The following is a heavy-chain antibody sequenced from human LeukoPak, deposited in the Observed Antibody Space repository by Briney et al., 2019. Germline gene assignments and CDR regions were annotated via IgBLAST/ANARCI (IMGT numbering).Heavy chain of an antibody. CDR1: GYTFTGYY. V-gene: IGHV1-2*02. CDR2: INPNSGGT. CDR3: ARETYYNDSSGYYYFDY. D-gene: IGHD3-22*01. J-gene: IGHJ4*02. Sequence: GASVKVSCKASGYTFTGYYMHWVRQAPGQGLEWMGWINPNSGGTNYAQKFQGRVTMTRDTSISTAYMELSRLRSDDTAVYYCARETYYNDSSGYYYFDYWGQGTLVTVSS.